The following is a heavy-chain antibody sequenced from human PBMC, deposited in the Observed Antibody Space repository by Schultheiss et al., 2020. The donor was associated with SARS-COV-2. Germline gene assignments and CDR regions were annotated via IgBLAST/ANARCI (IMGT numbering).Heavy chain of an antibody. CDR1: GFSFITHG. CDR2: VYPGDSDT. J-gene: IGHJ4*02. CDR3: ARGSYFGNN. D-gene: IGHD1-26*01. V-gene: IGHV5-51*01. Sequence: GESLKISCKGSGFSFITHGIGWVRQMPGKGLEWMGTVYPGDSDTRYSPSFQGQVTISADKSISTAYLQWTSLKASDTAIYYCARGSYFGNNWGQGTLVTVSS.